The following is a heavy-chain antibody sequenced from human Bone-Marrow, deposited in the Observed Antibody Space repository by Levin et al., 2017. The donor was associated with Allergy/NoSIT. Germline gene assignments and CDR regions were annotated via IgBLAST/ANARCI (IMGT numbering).Heavy chain of an antibody. CDR3: ARMLTITTGMDV. CDR2: MNPNSGNT. CDR1: GYTFTSYD. Sequence: GESLKISCKASGYTFTSYDINWVRQATGQGLEWMGWMNPNSGNTGYAQKFQGRVTMTRNTSISTAYMELSSLRSEDTAVYYCARMLTITTGMDVWGQGTTVTVSS. J-gene: IGHJ6*02. D-gene: IGHD5-12*01. V-gene: IGHV1-8*01.